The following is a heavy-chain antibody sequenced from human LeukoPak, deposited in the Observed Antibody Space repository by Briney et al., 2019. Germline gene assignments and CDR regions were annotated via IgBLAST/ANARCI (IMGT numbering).Heavy chain of an antibody. CDR3: ARDRSDAVVVVTHVGRNWFDP. D-gene: IGHD3-22*01. CDR2: IIPIFGTA. Sequence: SVKVSCKASGGTFSSYAISWVRQAPGQGLEWMGGIIPIFGTANYAQKFQGRVTITADESTSTAYMELSSLRSEDTAVYYCARDRSDAVVVVTHVGRNWFDPWGQGTLVTVSS. J-gene: IGHJ5*02. CDR1: GGTFSSYA. V-gene: IGHV1-69*13.